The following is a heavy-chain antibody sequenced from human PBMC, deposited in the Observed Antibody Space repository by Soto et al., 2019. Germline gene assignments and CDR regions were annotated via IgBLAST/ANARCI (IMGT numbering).Heavy chain of an antibody. CDR3: ATFMLVFGAPGWGRPMDV. CDR2: ISASGGTT. V-gene: IGHV3-23*01. J-gene: IGHJ6*02. Sequence: GGSLRLSCAASGFTFSSYDMSWARQAPGKGLELVSIISASGGTTYYVDSVKGRFTISGEASKNTLYLQRNSLRAEDTAIYYCATFMLVFGAPGWGRPMDVWGQGTAVTVSS. CDR1: GFTFSSYD. D-gene: IGHD3-16*01.